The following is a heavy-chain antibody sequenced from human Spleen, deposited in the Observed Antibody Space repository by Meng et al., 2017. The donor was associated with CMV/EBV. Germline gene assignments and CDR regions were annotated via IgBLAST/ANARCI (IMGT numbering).Heavy chain of an antibody. Sequence: GESLKISCAASGFTFRSYGMHWVRQPPGKGLEWLAIIWNDGSQNRYADSVKGRFTISRDNSDNTVSLQMNNLRSEDTAVYHCAKACGTGCYYIDYWGRGTLVTVSS. D-gene: IGHD2-2*01. CDR1: GFTFRSYG. CDR3: AKACGTGCYYIDY. V-gene: IGHV3-33*06. CDR2: IWNDGSQN. J-gene: IGHJ4*02.